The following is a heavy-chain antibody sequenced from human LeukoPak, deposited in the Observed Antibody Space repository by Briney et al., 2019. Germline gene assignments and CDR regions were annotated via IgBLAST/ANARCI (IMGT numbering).Heavy chain of an antibody. CDR3: ARVHYDSSGYYYAPASASVFDY. CDR2: ISAYNGNT. J-gene: IGHJ4*02. V-gene: IGHV1-18*04. CDR1: GYTFTGYY. Sequence: ASVKVSCKASGYTFTGYYMHWVRQAPGQGLEWMGWISAYNGNTNYAQKLQGRVTMTTDTSTSTAYMELRSLRSDDTAVYYCARVHYDSSGYYYAPASASVFDYWGQGTLVTVSS. D-gene: IGHD3-22*01.